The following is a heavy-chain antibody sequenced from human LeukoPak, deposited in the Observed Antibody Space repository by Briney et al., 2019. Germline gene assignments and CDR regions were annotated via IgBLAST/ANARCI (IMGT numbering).Heavy chain of an antibody. Sequence: SVKVSCKTSGGIFSSDGISWVRQAPGQGPEWMGRVIPILGIANYAQNFHGRLTITADKSSSTAYMELSSLRFEDTAVYYCARGGGYSNSWNDYWGQGTLVTVSS. CDR3: ARGGGYSNSWNDY. V-gene: IGHV1-69*04. CDR2: VIPILGIA. J-gene: IGHJ4*02. D-gene: IGHD6-13*01. CDR1: GGIFSSDG.